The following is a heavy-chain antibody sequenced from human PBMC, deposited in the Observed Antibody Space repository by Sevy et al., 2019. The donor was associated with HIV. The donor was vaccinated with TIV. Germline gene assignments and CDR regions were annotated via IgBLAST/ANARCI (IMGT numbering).Heavy chain of an antibody. CDR1: GYTFTSYY. CDR3: ARGGGPRAGIVGATGKVPFDY. D-gene: IGHD1-26*01. CDR2: INPSGGST. J-gene: IGHJ4*02. V-gene: IGHV1-46*03. Sequence: ASVKVSCKASGYTFTSYYMHWVRQAPGQGLEWMGIINPSGGSTSYAQKFQGRVTMTRDTSTSTVYMELSSLRSEDTAVYYCARGGGPRAGIVGATGKVPFDYWGQGTLVTVSS.